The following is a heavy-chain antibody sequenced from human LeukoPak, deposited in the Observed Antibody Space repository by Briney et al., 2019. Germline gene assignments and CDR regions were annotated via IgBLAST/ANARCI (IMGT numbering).Heavy chain of an antibody. D-gene: IGHD3-22*01. CDR3: AKDYYDSSGYYLGKEAFDI. CDR2: ISWNSGSI. Sequence: PGGSLRLSCAASGFTFDDYAMHWVRQAPGKGLEWVSGISWNSGSIGYADSVKGRFTISRDNAKNSLYLQMNSLRAEDTALYYCAKDYYDSSGYYLGKEAFDIWGQGTMVTVSS. CDR1: GFTFDDYA. J-gene: IGHJ3*02. V-gene: IGHV3-9*01.